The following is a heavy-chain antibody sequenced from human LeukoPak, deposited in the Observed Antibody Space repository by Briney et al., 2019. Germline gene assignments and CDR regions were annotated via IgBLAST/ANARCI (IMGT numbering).Heavy chain of an antibody. J-gene: IGHJ3*02. CDR3: AADYYDSSGYYYVGAFDI. CDR1: GGSISSYY. D-gene: IGHD3-22*01. CDR2: IYYSGST. Sequence: SETLSLTCTVSGGSISSYYWSWIRQPPGKGLEWIGYIYYSGSTNYNPSLKSRVTISVDTSKNQFSLKLSSVTAADTAVYYCAADYYDSSGYYYVGAFDIWGQGTMVTVSS. V-gene: IGHV4-59*08.